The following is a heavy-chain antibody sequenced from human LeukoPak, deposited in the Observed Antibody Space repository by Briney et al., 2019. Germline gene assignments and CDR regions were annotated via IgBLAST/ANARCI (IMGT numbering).Heavy chain of an antibody. V-gene: IGHV3-64*01. J-gene: IGHJ4*02. CDR3: AREIAFASALIDY. CDR2: ISSNGGST. CDR1: GFTFSSYA. Sequence: PGGSLRLSCAASGFTFSSYAMHWVRQAPGKGLEYVSAISSNGGSTYYANSVKGRFTISRDNSKNTLYLQMGSLRAEDMAVYYCAREIAFASALIDYWGQGTLVTVSS.